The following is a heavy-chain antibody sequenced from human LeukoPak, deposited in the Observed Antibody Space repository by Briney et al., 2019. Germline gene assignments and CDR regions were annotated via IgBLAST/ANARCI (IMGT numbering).Heavy chain of an antibody. CDR3: AIRLWSIAALRKDY. D-gene: IGHD6-6*01. CDR1: GYTFTSYD. CDR2: MNPNSGNT. J-gene: IGHJ4*02. V-gene: IGHV1-8*01. Sequence: ASVKVSCKASGYTFTSYDINWVRQATGQGLEWMGWMNPNSGNTGYAQKFQGRVTMTRNTSISTAYMELSSLRSEDTAVNYCAIRLWSIAALRKDYWGQGTLVTVSS.